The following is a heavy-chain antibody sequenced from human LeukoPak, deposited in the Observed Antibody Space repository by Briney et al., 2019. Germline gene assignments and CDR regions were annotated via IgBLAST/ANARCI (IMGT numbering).Heavy chain of an antibody. CDR3: ARDGAAAGFEYYFDY. D-gene: IGHD6-13*01. Sequence: GSLRLSCAASGFTFSSYAMSWVRQAPGKGLEWVSAISGSGGSTYYADSVKGRFTISRDNSKNTLYLQMNSLRAEDTAVYYCARDGAAAGFEYYFDYWGQGTLVTVSS. J-gene: IGHJ4*02. CDR2: ISGSGGST. CDR1: GFTFSSYA. V-gene: IGHV3-23*01.